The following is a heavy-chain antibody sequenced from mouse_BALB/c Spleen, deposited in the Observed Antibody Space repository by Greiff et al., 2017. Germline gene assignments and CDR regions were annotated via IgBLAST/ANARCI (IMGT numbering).Heavy chain of an antibody. V-gene: IGHV1-67*01. CDR3: AREITTGLWFAY. CDR2: ISTYSGNT. CDR1: GYTFTDYA. J-gene: IGHJ3*01. D-gene: IGHD2-4*01. Sequence: VQLVESGPELVRPGVSVKISCKGSGYTFTDYAMHWVKQSHAKSLEWIGVISTYSGNTNYNQKFKGKATMTVDKSSSTAYMELARLTSEDSAIYYCAREITTGLWFAYWGQGTLVTVSA.